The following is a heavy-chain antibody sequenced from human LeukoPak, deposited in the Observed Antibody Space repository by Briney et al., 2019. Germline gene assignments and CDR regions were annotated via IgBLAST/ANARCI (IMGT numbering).Heavy chain of an antibody. Sequence: SETLSLTCAVSGYSISSGYYWGWIRHPPGKGLGWIGSIYHSGSTYYNPSLKSRVTISVDTSKNQFSLKLSSVTAADTAVYYCARGGDFWSGPPPGYWGQGTLVTVSS. D-gene: IGHD3-3*01. CDR3: ARGGDFWSGPPPGY. CDR1: GYSISSGYY. V-gene: IGHV4-38-2*01. J-gene: IGHJ4*02. CDR2: IYHSGST.